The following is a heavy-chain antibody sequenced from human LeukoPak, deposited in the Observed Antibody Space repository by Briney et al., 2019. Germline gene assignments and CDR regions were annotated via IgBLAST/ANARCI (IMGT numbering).Heavy chain of an antibody. J-gene: IGHJ4*02. V-gene: IGHV1-18*01. CDR3: ARVRRSLEWQPADH. CDR1: GYTFTTYG. D-gene: IGHD3-3*01. CDR2: ISAHNGKT. Sequence: ASVKVSCKASGYTFTTYGITWVRQAPGQGLEWMGWISAHNGKTSHAQKLQGRVSMTTDTSTSTAYMELRSLRSDDTAVYFCARVRRSLEWQPADHWGQGTLVTVSS.